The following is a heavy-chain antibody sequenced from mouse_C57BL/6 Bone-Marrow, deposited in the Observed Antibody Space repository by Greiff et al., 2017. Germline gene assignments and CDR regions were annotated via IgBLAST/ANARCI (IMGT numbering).Heavy chain of an antibody. CDR2: IDPSDSYT. J-gene: IGHJ2*01. CDR1: GYTFTGYW. Sequence: VQLQQPGAELVMPGASVKLSCKASGYTFTGYWMHWVKQRPGQGLEWIGEIDPSDSYTNYNQKFKGKSTLTVDKSSSTAYMQLSSLTSEDSSVYYCARGDYYGSGFDYWGQGTTLTVSS. CDR3: ARGDYYGSGFDY. V-gene: IGHV1-69*01. D-gene: IGHD1-1*01.